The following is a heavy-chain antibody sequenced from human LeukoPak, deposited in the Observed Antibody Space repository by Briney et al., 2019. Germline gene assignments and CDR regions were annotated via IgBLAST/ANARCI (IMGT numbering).Heavy chain of an antibody. V-gene: IGHV3-66*01. CDR1: GFTVSSNY. CDR2: IYSGGST. CDR3: ARDEAPEYYYDSSGLYNWFDP. Sequence: PGGSLRLSCAASGFTVSSNYMSWVRQAPGKGLEWVSVIYSGGSTYYADSVKGRFTISRDNSKNTLYLQMNSLRAEDTAVYYCARDEAPEYYYDSSGLYNWFDPWGQGTLVTVSS. J-gene: IGHJ5*02. D-gene: IGHD3-22*01.